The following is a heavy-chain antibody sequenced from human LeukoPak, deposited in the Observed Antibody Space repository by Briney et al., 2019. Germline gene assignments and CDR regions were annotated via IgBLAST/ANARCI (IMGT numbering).Heavy chain of an antibody. V-gene: IGHV7-4-1*02. CDR2: INTNTGNP. CDR1: GYTFTSYA. J-gene: IGHJ5*02. D-gene: IGHD6-13*01. Sequence: ASVKVSCKASGYTFTSYAMNWVRQAPGQGLEWMGRINTNTGNPTYAQGFTGRFVFSLDTSVSTAYLQISSLKAEDTAVYYCARLILRGSSWYLHRNWFDPWGQGTLVTVSS. CDR3: ARLILRGSSWYLHRNWFDP.